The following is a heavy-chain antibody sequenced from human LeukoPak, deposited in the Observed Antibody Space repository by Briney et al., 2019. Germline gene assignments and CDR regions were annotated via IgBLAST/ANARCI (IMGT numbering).Heavy chain of an antibody. CDR2: ISSSSSYI. J-gene: IGHJ4*02. Sequence: SGGSLRLSCAASGFTFSSYSMNWVRQAPGKGLEWVSSISSSSSYIYYADSVKGRFTISRDNAKNSLYLQMNSLRAEDTAVYYCAGRLTYSGSYYGVDYWGQGTLVAVSS. D-gene: IGHD1-26*01. CDR1: GFTFSSYS. CDR3: AGRLTYSGSYYGVDY. V-gene: IGHV3-21*01.